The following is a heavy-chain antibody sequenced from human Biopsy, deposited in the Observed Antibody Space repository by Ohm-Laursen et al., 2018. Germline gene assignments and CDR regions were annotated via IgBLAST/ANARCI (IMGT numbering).Heavy chain of an antibody. CDR3: AADINVWNVNY. Sequence: SVKVSCKVSGYTLTELSMHWVRQAPGKGLEWMGGFAPENGKTVYSQNFQARVSMTEDTSTDTAYMELRSLRSEDTAVYYCAADINVWNVNYWGQGTQVTVSS. CDR1: GYTLTELS. D-gene: IGHD1-1*01. V-gene: IGHV1-24*01. J-gene: IGHJ4*02. CDR2: FAPENGKT.